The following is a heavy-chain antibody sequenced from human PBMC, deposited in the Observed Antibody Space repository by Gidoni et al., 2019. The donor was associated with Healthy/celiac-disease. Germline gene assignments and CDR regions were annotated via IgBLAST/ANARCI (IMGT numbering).Heavy chain of an antibody. V-gene: IGHV3-30*18. CDR3: AKDNLPAAGRTVDY. Sequence: QVQLVESGGGVVQPVRSLRLSCAVSGFTFSSYAMHWVRQAPGKGLEWVAVISYDGSNKYYADSVKGRFTISRDNSKNTLYLQMNSLRAEDTAVYYCAKDNLPAAGRTVDYWGQGTLVTVSS. J-gene: IGHJ4*02. CDR2: ISYDGSNK. D-gene: IGHD6-13*01. CDR1: GFTFSSYA.